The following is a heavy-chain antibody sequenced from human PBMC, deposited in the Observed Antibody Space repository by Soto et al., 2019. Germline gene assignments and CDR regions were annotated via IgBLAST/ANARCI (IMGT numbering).Heavy chain of an antibody. V-gene: IGHV1-18*01. CDR3: ARGGYGDY. J-gene: IGHJ4*02. CDR2: ISAHNGNT. Sequence: QVHLVQSGAEVKKPGASVKVSCQASGYAFTTYGITWVRQAPGQGLEWMGWISAHNGNTNYAQQLQGRVTVTRDTPTSTTYRELRSLRSDDTAVYYCARGGYGDYWGQGALVTVSS. D-gene: IGHD5-18*01. CDR1: GYAFTTYG.